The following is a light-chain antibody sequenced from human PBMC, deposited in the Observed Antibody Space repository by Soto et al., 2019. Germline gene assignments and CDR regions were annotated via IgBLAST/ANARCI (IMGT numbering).Light chain of an antibody. J-gene: IGLJ1*01. CDR3: SSYTSSSTLENV. CDR1: SSDVGGYNY. V-gene: IGLV2-14*01. CDR2: VVS. Sequence: QSALTQPASVSGSPGQSITISCTGTSSDVGGYNYVSWYQQHPGKAPKLMIYVVSNRPSGVSNRFSGSKSGNTASLTISGLQAEDEADYYCSSYTSSSTLENVFGTGTKVTVL.